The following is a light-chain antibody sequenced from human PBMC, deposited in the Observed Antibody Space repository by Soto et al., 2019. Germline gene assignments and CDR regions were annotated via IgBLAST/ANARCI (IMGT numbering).Light chain of an antibody. CDR1: QNVLFSSNNRNY. Sequence: DIVMTQSPGSLAVSLGXRXXXNCKSSQNVLFSSNNRNYLAWYQQKPGQPPQLLIYWASTRESGVPDRFSGSGSGTNFTLTISSLQAEDVAVYYCHQYYSTLPTFGQGTKVEMK. J-gene: IGKJ1*01. CDR2: WAS. V-gene: IGKV4-1*01. CDR3: HQYYSTLPT.